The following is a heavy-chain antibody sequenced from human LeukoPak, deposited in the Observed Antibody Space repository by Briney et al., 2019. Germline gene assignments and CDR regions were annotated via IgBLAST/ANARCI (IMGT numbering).Heavy chain of an antibody. J-gene: IGHJ4*02. CDR3: ATPLDYYDRSDSHQGGD. CDR2: IKHDGSEK. V-gene: IGHV3-7*03. D-gene: IGHD3-22*01. CDR1: GFDVNDNF. Sequence: GGSLRLSCVASGFDVNDNFMIWVRQAPGKGLEWVANIKHDGSEKNYVDSVKGRFTISRDNAKNSLYLQMNSLRAEDTAVYYCATPLDYYDRSDSHQGGDWGQGTLVTVSS.